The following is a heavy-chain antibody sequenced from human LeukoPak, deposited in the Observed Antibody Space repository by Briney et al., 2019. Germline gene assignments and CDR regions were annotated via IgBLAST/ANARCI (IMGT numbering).Heavy chain of an antibody. J-gene: IGHJ6*04. CDR1: GFTFSSYS. Sequence: GGPLRLSCAASGFTFSSYSMNWVRQAPGKGLEWVSSISSSSSYIYYADSVKGRFTISRDNAKNSLYLQMNSLRAEDTAVYCCARSRITMVRGTPSHYYYYYGMDVWGKGTTVTVSS. CDR2: ISSSSSYI. V-gene: IGHV3-21*01. CDR3: ARSRITMVRGTPSHYYYYYGMDV. D-gene: IGHD3-10*01.